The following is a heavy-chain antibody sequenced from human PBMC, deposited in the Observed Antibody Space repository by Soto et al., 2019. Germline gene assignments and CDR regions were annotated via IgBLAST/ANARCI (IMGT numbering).Heavy chain of an antibody. CDR2: ISSSSSYI. CDR1: GFTFSSYS. D-gene: IGHD3-10*01. Sequence: PGGSLRLSCAASGFTFSSYSMNWVRQAPGKGLEWVSSISSSSSYIYYADSVKGRFTISRDNAKNSLYLQMNSLRAEDTAVYYCARDTYYGSGSYYYGMDVWGQETTVTVSS. J-gene: IGHJ6*02. V-gene: IGHV3-21*01. CDR3: ARDTYYGSGSYYYGMDV.